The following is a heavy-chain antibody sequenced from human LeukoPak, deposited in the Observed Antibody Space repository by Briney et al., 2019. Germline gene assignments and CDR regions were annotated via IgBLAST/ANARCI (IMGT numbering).Heavy chain of an antibody. D-gene: IGHD3-10*01. J-gene: IGHJ4*02. V-gene: IGHV3-23*01. Sequence: GGSLRLSCAASGFTFSSYAMSWVRQAPGKGLEWVSAISGSGGSTYYADSVKGRFTISRDNAKNSLYLQMNSLRAEDTAVYYCARAGYYSGSRSYPLDYWGQGTLVTVSS. CDR3: ARAGYYSGSRSYPLDY. CDR2: ISGSGGST. CDR1: GFTFSSYA.